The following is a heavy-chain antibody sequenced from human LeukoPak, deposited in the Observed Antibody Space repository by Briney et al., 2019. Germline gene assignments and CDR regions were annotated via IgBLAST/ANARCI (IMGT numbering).Heavy chain of an antibody. CDR3: AKWLDTDRSRYLHRSFDS. D-gene: IGHD6-25*01. J-gene: IGHJ5*01. CDR1: GFTLTTFD. V-gene: IGHV3-23*01. Sequence: GGSLRLSCTASGFTLTTFDMVWVRQAPGRGLEWVSIISGNNPTKIYADSVKGRFTISRDDLKNTIYLQMDSLRDEDTAFYYCAKWLDTDRSRYLHRSFDSWGQGTLVTVSS. CDR2: ISGNNPTK.